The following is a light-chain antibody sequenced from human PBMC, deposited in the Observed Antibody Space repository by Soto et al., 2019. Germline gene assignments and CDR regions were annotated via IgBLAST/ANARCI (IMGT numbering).Light chain of an antibody. Sequence: QSALTQPASVSGSPGQSITISCTGTRSDIGAYNFVSWYQQHPGEVPKLILYDVNVRPSGVSNRFSGSQSGNTASLTISGLQADDEADYYCTSLTTSTPRIFGGGTTVPVL. CDR3: TSLTTSTPRI. V-gene: IGLV2-14*03. CDR1: RSDIGAYNF. J-gene: IGLJ2*01. CDR2: DVN.